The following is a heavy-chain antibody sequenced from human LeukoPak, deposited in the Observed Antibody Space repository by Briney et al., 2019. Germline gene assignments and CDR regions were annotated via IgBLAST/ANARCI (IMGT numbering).Heavy chain of an antibody. J-gene: IGHJ4*02. Sequence: PGRSLRLSCAASGFTFSSYAMHWVRQAPGKGLGWVAVISYDGSNKYYADSVKGRFTISRDNSKNTLYLQMNSLRAEDTAVYYCARGGNTMIVVTDYWGQGTLVTVSS. V-gene: IGHV3-30*04. CDR1: GFTFSSYA. CDR2: ISYDGSNK. CDR3: ARGGNTMIVVTDY. D-gene: IGHD3-22*01.